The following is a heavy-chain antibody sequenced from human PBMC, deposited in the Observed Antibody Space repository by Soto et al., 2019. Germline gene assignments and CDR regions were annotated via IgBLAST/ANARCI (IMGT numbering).Heavy chain of an antibody. Sequence: QVQLVQSGAEVKKPGFSVKVSCKASGGTFSSYTISWVRQAPGQGLEWMGRIIPILGIANYAQKFQGRVTITADKSTSTAYMELSSLRSEDTAVYYCARDRADGDYFDGRYYFDYWGQGTLVTVSS. CDR2: IIPILGIA. CDR3: ARDRADGDYFDGRYYFDY. V-gene: IGHV1-69*08. D-gene: IGHD4-17*01. CDR1: GGTFSSYT. J-gene: IGHJ4*02.